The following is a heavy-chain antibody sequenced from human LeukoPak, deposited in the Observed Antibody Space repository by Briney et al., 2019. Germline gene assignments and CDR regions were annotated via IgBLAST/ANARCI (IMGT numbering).Heavy chain of an antibody. CDR3: ARRRRYFDWLSDAFDM. CDR2: ISYSGST. D-gene: IGHD3-9*01. V-gene: IGHV4-59*12. J-gene: IGHJ3*02. Sequence: SETLSLTCTVSGGSISGYYWSWIRQPPGKGLDWIGYISYSGSTNYNPSLKSRVTISVDTSKRQFSLKLSSVTAADTAVYYCARRRRYFDWLSDAFDMWGQGTMVTVSS. CDR1: GGSISGYY.